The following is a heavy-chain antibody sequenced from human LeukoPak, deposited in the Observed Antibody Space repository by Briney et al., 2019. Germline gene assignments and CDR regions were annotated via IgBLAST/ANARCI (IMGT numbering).Heavy chain of an antibody. V-gene: IGHV3-21*01. CDR3: ARESTVTTSFDY. Sequence: GGSLRLSCAASGFTFDDYGMNWVRQAPGKGLEWVSSISSSSSYIYYADSVKGRFTISRDNAKNSLYLQMNSLRAEDTAVYYCARESTVTTSFDYWGQGALVTVSS. J-gene: IGHJ4*02. CDR1: GFTFDDYG. CDR2: ISSSSSYI. D-gene: IGHD4-17*01.